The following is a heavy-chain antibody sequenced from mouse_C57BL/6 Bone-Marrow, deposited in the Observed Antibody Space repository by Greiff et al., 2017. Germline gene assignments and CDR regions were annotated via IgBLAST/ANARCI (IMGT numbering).Heavy chain of an antibody. CDR3: AREGDYYGSSPFAY. V-gene: IGHV1-69*01. Sequence: QVQLQQPGAELVMPGASVKLSCKASAYTFTSYWMHWVKQRPGQGLEWIGEIDPSDSYTNYTQKFKGKSTLTVDKSSSTAYMQLSSLTSEDSAVYYCAREGDYYGSSPFAYWGQGTLVTVSA. D-gene: IGHD1-1*01. J-gene: IGHJ3*01. CDR1: AYTFTSYW. CDR2: IDPSDSYT.